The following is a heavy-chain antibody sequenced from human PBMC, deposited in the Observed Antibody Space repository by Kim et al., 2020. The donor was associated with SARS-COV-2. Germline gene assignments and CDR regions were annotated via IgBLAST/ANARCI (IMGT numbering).Heavy chain of an antibody. CDR1: GGSISSGGYY. V-gene: IGHV4-31*03. CDR2: IYYSGST. J-gene: IGHJ4*02. Sequence: SETLSLTCTVSGGSISSGGYYWSWIRQHPGKGLEWIGYIYYSGSTYYNPSLKSRVTISVDTSKNQFSLKLSSVTAADTAVYYCARVYYYDSSGYYYPDYWGQGTLVTVSS. D-gene: IGHD3-22*01. CDR3: ARVYYYDSSGYYYPDY.